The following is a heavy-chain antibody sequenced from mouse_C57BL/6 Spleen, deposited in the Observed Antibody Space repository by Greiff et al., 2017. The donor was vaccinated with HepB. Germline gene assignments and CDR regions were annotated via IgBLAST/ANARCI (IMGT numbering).Heavy chain of an antibody. V-gene: IGHV5-17*01. CDR1: GFTFSDYG. Sequence: EVQLVESGGGLVKPGGSLKLSCAASGFTFSDYGMHWVRQAPEKGLEWVAYISSGSSTIYYADTVKGRFTISRDNAKNTLFLQMTSLRSEDTAMYYCAMPPSNYYVSSYWNFDVWGTGTTVTVSS. D-gene: IGHD1-1*01. CDR3: AMPPSNYYVSSYWNFDV. J-gene: IGHJ1*03. CDR2: ISSGSSTI.